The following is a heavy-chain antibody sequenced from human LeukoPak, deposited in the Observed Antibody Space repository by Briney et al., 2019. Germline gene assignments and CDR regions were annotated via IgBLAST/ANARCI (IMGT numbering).Heavy chain of an antibody. Sequence: GGSLRLSCAASGFTFDDYAMHWVRQPPGKGLEWVSGITWNSRDIGYADSVKGRFTISRDNAKDSLYLQMNSLRAEDTAVYYCAKTRPLDSSSWSHGDYWGQGTLVTVSS. D-gene: IGHD6-13*01. CDR3: AKTRPLDSSSWSHGDY. CDR2: ITWNSRDI. V-gene: IGHV3-9*01. J-gene: IGHJ4*02. CDR1: GFTFDDYA.